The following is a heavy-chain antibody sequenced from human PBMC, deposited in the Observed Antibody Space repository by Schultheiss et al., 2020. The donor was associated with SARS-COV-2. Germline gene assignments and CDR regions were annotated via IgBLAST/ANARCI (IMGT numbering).Heavy chain of an antibody. Sequence: SETLSLTCAVYGGSFSGYYWSWIRQSPGKGLEWIGSLYYTGSTSYNPSVNDRGTLSMDTSGNYFSLKLRAVTAADTAVYFCLAVAASWRNDYWGQGTLVTVSS. J-gene: IGHJ4*02. CDR2: LYYTGST. V-gene: IGHV4-34*01. D-gene: IGHD6-19*01. CDR3: LAVAASWRNDY. CDR1: GGSFSGYY.